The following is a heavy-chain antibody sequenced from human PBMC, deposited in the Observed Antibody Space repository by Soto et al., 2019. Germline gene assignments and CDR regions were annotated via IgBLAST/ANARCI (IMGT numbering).Heavy chain of an antibody. J-gene: IGHJ6*02. V-gene: IGHV4-4*02. CDR2: IHHSGST. CDR1: GGSVRVSNNW. Sequence: QVQVQESGPGLVEPSGSLSLTCTVSGGSVRVSNNWWSWVRQPPGEGLEWIGEIHHSGSTNYSPSLKSRLAISVDKSKNQFSLKLTSVTAADTAVYYCARKIYCMDVWGQGTTVTVSS. CDR3: ARKIYCMDV.